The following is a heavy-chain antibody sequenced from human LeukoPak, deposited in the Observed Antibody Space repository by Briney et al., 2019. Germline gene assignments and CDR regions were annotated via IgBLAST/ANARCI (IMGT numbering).Heavy chain of an antibody. D-gene: IGHD5-18*01. CDR2: ISGSGGST. CDR3: AKEGGYSYNMDY. V-gene: IGHV3-23*01. CDR1: GFTFSSYA. Sequence: GGSLRLSCAASGFTFSSYAMSWVRQAPGKGLEWVSAISGSGGSTYYADSVKGRVTIPRDNSTSTLYLQMDSLRTEDTAVYYCAKEGGYSYNMDYWGQGTLVTVSS. J-gene: IGHJ4*02.